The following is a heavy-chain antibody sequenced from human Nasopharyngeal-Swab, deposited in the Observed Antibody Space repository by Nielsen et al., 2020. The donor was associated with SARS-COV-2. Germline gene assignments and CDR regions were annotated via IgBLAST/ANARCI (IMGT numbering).Heavy chain of an antibody. CDR3: AASGSYAFDY. CDR2: FDPEDGEA. J-gene: IGHJ4*02. D-gene: IGHD1-26*01. Sequence: ASVKVSCKVSGYTLTELSMHWVRQAPGKGLEWMGGFDPEDGEAIYAQKLQGRVTMTEDTSTDTAYMELSSLRSEDTAVYYCAASGSYAFDYWGQGTLVTVSS. CDR1: GYTLTELS. V-gene: IGHV1-24*01.